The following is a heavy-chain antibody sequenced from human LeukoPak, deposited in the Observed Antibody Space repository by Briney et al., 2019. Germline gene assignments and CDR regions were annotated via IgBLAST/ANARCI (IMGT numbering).Heavy chain of an antibody. Sequence: GGSLRLSCAASGFTFSSYWMSWVRQAPGKGLEWVANIQQDGSQKYYVDSVKGRFTISRDNAKNSLFLQMNSLRADDTAVYSCARVLLGMSAFDLWGQGTMVSVSS. CDR3: ARVLLGMSAFDL. CDR1: GFTFSSYW. J-gene: IGHJ3*01. V-gene: IGHV3-7*04. D-gene: IGHD3-9*01. CDR2: IQQDGSQK.